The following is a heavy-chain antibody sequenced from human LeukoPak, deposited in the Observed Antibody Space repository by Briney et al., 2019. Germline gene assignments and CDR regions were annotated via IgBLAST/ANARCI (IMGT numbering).Heavy chain of an antibody. J-gene: IGHJ6*02. Sequence: SETLSLTCAVSGGSISSSNWWSWVRQPPGKGLEWIGEIYHSGSTNYNPSLKSRVTISVDKSKNQFSLKLSSVTAADAAVYYCARVRREYQLLRQTLYGMDVWGQGTTVTVSS. V-gene: IGHV4-4*02. D-gene: IGHD2-2*01. CDR2: IYHSGST. CDR3: ARVRREYQLLRQTLYGMDV. CDR1: GGSISSSNW.